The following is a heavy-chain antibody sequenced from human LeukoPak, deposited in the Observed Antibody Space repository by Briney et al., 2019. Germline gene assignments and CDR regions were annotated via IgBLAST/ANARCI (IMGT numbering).Heavy chain of an antibody. CDR2: FDPEDGET. CDR3: ATKSRITIFGVVITHFDY. Sequence: ASVKVSCKASGYTFSGYYMHWVRQAPGKGLEWMGGFDPEDGETIYAQKFQGRVTMTEDTSTDTAYMELSSLRSEDTAVYYCATKSRITIFGVVITHFDYWGQGTLVTVSS. J-gene: IGHJ4*02. CDR1: GYTFSGYY. V-gene: IGHV1-24*01. D-gene: IGHD3-3*01.